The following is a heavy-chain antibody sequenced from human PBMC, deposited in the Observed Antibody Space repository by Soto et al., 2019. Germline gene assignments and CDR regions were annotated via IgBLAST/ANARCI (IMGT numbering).Heavy chain of an antibody. Sequence: QTGGSLRLSCAASGFTFSGYEMNWVRQAPGKGLEWISYTSSSGNIKEDGSEKDYVDPVKGRFTITRDNAKNSLYLQMNNLRAEDTAVYFCTRKRFGMDVWGQGTTVTVSP. V-gene: IGHV3-7*03. CDR3: TRKRFGMDV. CDR1: GFTFSGYE. J-gene: IGHJ6*01. CDR2: IKEDGSEK.